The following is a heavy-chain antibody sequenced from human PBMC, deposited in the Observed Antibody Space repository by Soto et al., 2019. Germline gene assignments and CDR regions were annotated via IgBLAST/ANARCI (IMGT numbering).Heavy chain of an antibody. CDR2: IYYSGST. CDR3: ARPGGSGWYYFDS. Sequence: SETLSLTCIVSGESISGTIYYWCWIRQPPGKGLEWIGSIYYSGSTYYNPSLKSRVAISVDTSKNHFSLKLTSVTAADTAVYYCARPGGSGWYYFDSWGQGSQVTDS. D-gene: IGHD6-13*01. V-gene: IGHV4-39*02. J-gene: IGHJ4*02. CDR1: GESISGTIYY.